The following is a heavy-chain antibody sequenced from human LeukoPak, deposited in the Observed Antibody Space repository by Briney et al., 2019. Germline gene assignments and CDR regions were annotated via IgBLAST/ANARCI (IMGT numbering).Heavy chain of an antibody. CDR3: ARGEYSASWFDP. J-gene: IGHJ5*02. CDR2: INPNSGGT. CDR1: GYTFTVYY. Sequence: ASVTVSCKASGYTFTVYYMHWVRQAPGQGLEWMGWINPNSGGTNYAQKFQGRVTMTRDTSISTAYMELSRLRSDDTAVYYCARGEYSASWFDPWGQGTLVTVSS. D-gene: IGHD2/OR15-2a*01. V-gene: IGHV1-2*02.